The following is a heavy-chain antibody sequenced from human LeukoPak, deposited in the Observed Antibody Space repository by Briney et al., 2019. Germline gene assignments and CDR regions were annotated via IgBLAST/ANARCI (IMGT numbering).Heavy chain of an antibody. CDR1: GYTFTNYG. CDR2: ISAYNGNT. J-gene: IGHJ4*02. Sequence: GASVKVSCKASGYTFTNYGISWVRQAPGQGLECMGWISAYNGNTNYAQRFQGRVTMTTDTSTSTAYMELRSLGSDDTAVYYCARVRDYGGIGEDYWGQGTLVTVSS. D-gene: IGHD3-16*01. CDR3: ARVRDYGGIGEDY. V-gene: IGHV1-18*01.